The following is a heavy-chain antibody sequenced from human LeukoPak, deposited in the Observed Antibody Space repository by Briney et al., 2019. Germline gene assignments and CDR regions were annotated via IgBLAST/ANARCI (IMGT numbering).Heavy chain of an antibody. CDR3: ARDYWRGVWDV. Sequence: SETLSLTCTVSGGSISSYYWSWIRQPPGKVLEWIGYIYYSGSTNYNPSLKSRVTISVDTSKNQFSLKLSSVTAADTAVYYCARDYWRGVWDVWGKGTTVTVSS. CDR1: GGSISSYY. V-gene: IGHV4-59*01. D-gene: IGHD2-8*02. J-gene: IGHJ6*04. CDR2: IYYSGST.